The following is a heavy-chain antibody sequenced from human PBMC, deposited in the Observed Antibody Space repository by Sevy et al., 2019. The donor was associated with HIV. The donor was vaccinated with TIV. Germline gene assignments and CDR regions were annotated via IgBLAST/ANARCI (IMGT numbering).Heavy chain of an antibody. V-gene: IGHV4-34*01. D-gene: IGHD4-4*01. CDR3: AGRSSNYYGFAY. CDR1: GESFSGYY. J-gene: IGHJ4*02. Sequence: SETLSLTCAVYGESFSGYYWSWIRQPPGKGLEWIGEINHSGSTNYNPSPKSRVNISVDTSKNQFSLKLSSVTAADTAVYYCAGRSSNYYGFAYWGQGTLVTVSS. CDR2: INHSGST.